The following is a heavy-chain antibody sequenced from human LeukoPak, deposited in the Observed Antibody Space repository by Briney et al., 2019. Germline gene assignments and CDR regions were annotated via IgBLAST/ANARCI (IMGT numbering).Heavy chain of an antibody. D-gene: IGHD3-10*01. CDR2: FSGSGGGT. CDR3: AKDLSGHYGSGSYYSFDY. CDR1: GFTFSNYA. Sequence: PGGSLRLSCAASGFTFSNYAMSWVRQAPGKGQEWVSGFSGSGGGTYYADSVKGRFTISRDNSKNTLYLQMNSLRAEDTAIDYCAKDLSGHYGSGSYYSFDYWGQGTLVTVSS. V-gene: IGHV3-23*01. J-gene: IGHJ4*02.